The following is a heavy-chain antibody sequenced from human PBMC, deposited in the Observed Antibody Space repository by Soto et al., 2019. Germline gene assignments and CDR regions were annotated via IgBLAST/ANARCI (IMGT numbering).Heavy chain of an antibody. CDR1: GGSISSSSYY. CDR3: ARHGVTMVRGNENWVDP. J-gene: IGHJ5*02. CDR2: IYYSGST. Sequence: SETLSLTCTVSGGSISSSSYYWGWIRQPPGKGLEWIGSIYYSGSTYYNPSLKSRVTISVDTSKNQFSLKLSSVTAADTAVYYCARHGVTMVRGNENWVDPWGQGTLVTVS. D-gene: IGHD3-10*01. V-gene: IGHV4-39*01.